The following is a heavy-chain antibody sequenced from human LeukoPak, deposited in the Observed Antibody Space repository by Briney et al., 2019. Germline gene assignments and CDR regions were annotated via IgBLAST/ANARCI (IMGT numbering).Heavy chain of an antibody. Sequence: ASVKVSCKASGYTFTSYYMHWARQAPGQGLEWMGIINPSGGSTSYAQKFQGRVTMTRDTYTSTVYMELSSLRSEDTAVYYCARVDTAMADSYWGQGDLVTVSS. J-gene: IGHJ4*02. D-gene: IGHD5-18*01. V-gene: IGHV1-46*01. CDR2: INPSGGST. CDR3: ARVDTAMADSY. CDR1: GYTFTSYY.